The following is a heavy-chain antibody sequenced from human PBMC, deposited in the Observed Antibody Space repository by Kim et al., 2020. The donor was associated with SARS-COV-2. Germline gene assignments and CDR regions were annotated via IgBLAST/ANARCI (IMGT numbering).Heavy chain of an antibody. CDR2: IIPILGIA. Sequence: SVKVSCKASGGTFSSYAISWVRQAPGQGLEWMGRIIPILGIANYAQKFQGRVTITADKSTSTAYMELSSLRSEDTAVYYCAAAFWSGYYNFDYWGQGTL. CDR1: GGTFSSYA. V-gene: IGHV1-69*04. D-gene: IGHD3-3*01. CDR3: AAAFWSGYYNFDY. J-gene: IGHJ4*02.